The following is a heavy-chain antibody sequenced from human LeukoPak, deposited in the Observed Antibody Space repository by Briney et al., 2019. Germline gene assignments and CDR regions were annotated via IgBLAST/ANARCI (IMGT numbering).Heavy chain of an antibody. CDR2: IWYDGSNK. Sequence: PGGSLRLSCVASGFAFSSYGMHWVRQAPGKGLEWVAVIWYDGSNKYYADSAKGRFTISRDNSKNTLYLQMNSLRAEDTAVYYCARAPGYSSGWYAFDIWGQGTMVTVSS. V-gene: IGHV3-30*19. CDR1: GFAFSSYG. D-gene: IGHD6-19*01. CDR3: ARAPGYSSGWYAFDI. J-gene: IGHJ3*02.